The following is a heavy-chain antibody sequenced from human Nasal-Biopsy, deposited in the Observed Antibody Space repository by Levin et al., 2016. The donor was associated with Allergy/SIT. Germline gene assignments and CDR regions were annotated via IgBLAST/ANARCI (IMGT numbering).Heavy chain of an antibody. CDR1: GYTFTSYY. J-gene: IGHJ4*02. CDR2: ITPSGGGT. CDR3: ARGPLGWYYFDY. V-gene: IGHV1-46*01. D-gene: IGHD3/OR15-3a*01. Sequence: ASVKVSCKASGYTFTSYYMHWVRQAPGQGLEWMGVITPSGGGTSYAQKFQGRVSMTRDTSTSTVYMELSSLRSEDAAVYYCARGPLGWYYFDYWGQGTLVTVSS.